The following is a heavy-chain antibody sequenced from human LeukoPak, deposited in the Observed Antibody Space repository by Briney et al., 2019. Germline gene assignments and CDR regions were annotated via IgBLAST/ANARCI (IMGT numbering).Heavy chain of an antibody. V-gene: IGHV1-24*01. Sequence: ASVKVSCKVSGFTDIELWMHWVRQAPGKGLEWMGGFDPENGGTVYAQKFQDRVTMTEDTSTDTAYMELSSLTSEDTAVYCTTHTISGVVTYAFHIWGRGTLVTVSP. CDR2: FDPENGGT. CDR3: THTISGVVTYAFHI. D-gene: IGHD3-3*01. CDR1: GFTDIELW. J-gene: IGHJ3*02.